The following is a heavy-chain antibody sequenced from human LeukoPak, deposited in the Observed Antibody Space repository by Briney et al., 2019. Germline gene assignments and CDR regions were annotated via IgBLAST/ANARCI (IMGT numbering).Heavy chain of an antibody. CDR2: IIPIFGTA. V-gene: IGHV1-69*05. J-gene: IGHJ6*03. Sequence: SVKVSCKASGYTFTSYGISWVRQAPGQGLEWMGRIIPIFGTANYAQKFQGRVTITTDESTSTAYMELSSLRSEDTAVYYCARGLAGTPNYMDVWGKGTTVTVSS. CDR3: ARGLAGTPNYMDV. CDR1: GYTFTSYG. D-gene: IGHD1-20*01.